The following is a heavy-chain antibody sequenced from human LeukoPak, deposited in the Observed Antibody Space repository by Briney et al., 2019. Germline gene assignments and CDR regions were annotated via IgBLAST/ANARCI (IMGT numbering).Heavy chain of an antibody. Sequence: ASVKVSCKVSGYTLTELSMHWVRQAPGKGLEWMGGFDPEDGETIYARKFQGRVTMTEDTSTDTAYMELSSLRSEDTAVYYCATDLGGSYPGAFDIWGQGTMVTVSS. J-gene: IGHJ3*02. CDR3: ATDLGGSYPGAFDI. D-gene: IGHD1-26*01. V-gene: IGHV1-24*01. CDR2: FDPEDGET. CDR1: GYTLTELS.